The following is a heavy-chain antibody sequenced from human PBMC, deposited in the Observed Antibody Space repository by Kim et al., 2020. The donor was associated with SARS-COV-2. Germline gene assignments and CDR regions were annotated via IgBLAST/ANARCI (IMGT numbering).Heavy chain of an antibody. CDR3: ARGTSYFMDVWAGGTTVSGGRAGGGRVGVAGGAWRGEGGGERAAVTAADTAVYYCARGTSYFMDV. J-gene: IGHJ6*03. V-gene: IGHV4-34*01. D-gene: IGHD3-10*01. CDR2: VNHSGYI. Sequence: SETLSLTCTVPGGSSIHHSWTWIRQSPAEGLAWIGEVNHSGYINYNPSLKSRVSMSLDPYKNQFSLKLTSVTAADTAVYYCARGTSYFMDVWAGGTTVSGGRAGGGRVGVAGGAWRGEGGGERAAVTAADTAVYYCARGTSYFMDVWAGGTTVSVSS. CDR1: GGSSIHHS.